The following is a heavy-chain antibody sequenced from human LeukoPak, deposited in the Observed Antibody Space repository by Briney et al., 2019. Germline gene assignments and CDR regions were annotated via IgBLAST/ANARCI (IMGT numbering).Heavy chain of an antibody. V-gene: IGHV4-59*01. J-gene: IGHJ5*02. CDR1: GGSISSYY. Sequence: PSETLSLTCTVSGGSISSYYWSWIRQPPGKGLEWVGYIYYSGSTNYNPSLKSRVTISVDTSKNQFSLKLSSVTAADTAVYYCARDVSGSSPASGWFDPWGQGTLVTVSS. D-gene: IGHD6-13*01. CDR2: IYYSGST. CDR3: ARDVSGSSPASGWFDP.